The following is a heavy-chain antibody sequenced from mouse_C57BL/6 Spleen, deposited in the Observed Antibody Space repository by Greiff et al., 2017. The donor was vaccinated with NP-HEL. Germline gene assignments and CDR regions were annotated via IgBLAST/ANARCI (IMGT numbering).Heavy chain of an antibody. CDR2: IYPGDGDT. CDR1: GYAFSSSW. V-gene: IGHV1-82*01. J-gene: IGHJ2*01. Sequence: QVQLQQSGPELVKPGASVKISCKASGYAFSSSWMNWVTQRPGKGLEWIGRIYPGDGDTNYNGKFKGKATLTADKSSSTAYMQLISLTSEDSAVYFCARSSTAYYYGSSLLDYWGQGTTLTVSS. CDR3: ARSSTAYYYGSSLLDY. D-gene: IGHD1-1*01.